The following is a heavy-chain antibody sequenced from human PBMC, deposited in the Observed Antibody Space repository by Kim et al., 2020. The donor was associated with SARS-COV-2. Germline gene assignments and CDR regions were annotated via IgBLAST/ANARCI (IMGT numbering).Heavy chain of an antibody. D-gene: IGHD3-10*01. J-gene: IGHJ4*02. Sequence: LQRRITISVDTSKNQFSLKLSSVTAADTAVYYCARGRLLLLWFGELSRFDYWGQGTLVTVSS. V-gene: IGHV4-34*01. CDR3: ARGRLLLLWFGELSRFDY.